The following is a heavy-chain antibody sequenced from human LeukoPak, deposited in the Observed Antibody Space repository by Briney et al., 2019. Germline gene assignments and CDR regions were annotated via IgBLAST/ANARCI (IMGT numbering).Heavy chain of an antibody. CDR1: GGPISRYY. Sequence: SETLSLNCTGSGGPISRYYWSWIRPPPGKGLEWVGYIYYSGSTNYNPSLKSRVTISVDTSKNQFSLKLSSVTAADTAVYYCARVGGFEYSSSSGWWFDPWGQGTLVTVSS. V-gene: IGHV4-59*01. D-gene: IGHD6-6*01. CDR3: ARVGGFEYSSSSGWWFDP. CDR2: IYYSGST. J-gene: IGHJ5*02.